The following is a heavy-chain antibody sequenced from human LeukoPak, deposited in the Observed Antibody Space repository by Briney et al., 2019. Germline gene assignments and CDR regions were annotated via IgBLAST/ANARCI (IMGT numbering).Heavy chain of an antibody. D-gene: IGHD3-10*01. CDR1: GYTFTGYY. CDR3: ARDRPKSRGVRGRYYFDY. Sequence: GASVKVSCKASGYTFTGYYMHWVRQAPGQGLEWMGWINPNSGGTNYAQKLQGRVTMTTDTSTSTAYMELRSLRSDDTAVYYCARDRPKSRGVRGRYYFDYWGQGTLVTVSS. CDR2: INPNSGGT. V-gene: IGHV1-2*02. J-gene: IGHJ4*02.